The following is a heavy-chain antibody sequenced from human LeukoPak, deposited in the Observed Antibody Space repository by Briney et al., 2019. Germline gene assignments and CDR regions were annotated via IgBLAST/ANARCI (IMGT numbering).Heavy chain of an antibody. CDR3: ARVTRSYSGYDHHDY. CDR1: GGTFSSYA. D-gene: IGHD5-12*01. CDR2: IIPILGIA. V-gene: IGHV1-69*04. Sequence: ASVKVSCKASGGTFSSYAISWVRQAPGQGLEWMGRIIPILGIANYAQKFQGRVTIIADKSTSTAYMELSSLRSEDTAVYYCARVTRSYSGYDHHDYWGQGTLVTVSS. J-gene: IGHJ4*02.